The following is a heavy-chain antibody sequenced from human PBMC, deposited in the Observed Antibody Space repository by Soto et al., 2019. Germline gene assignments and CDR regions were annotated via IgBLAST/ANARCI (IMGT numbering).Heavy chain of an antibody. CDR3: AKASSVPTYYYYYSMDV. Sequence: EVQVLESGGGLVQPGGSLRLSCEASGFTFSSYAISWVRQAPGKVLEWVSAVSGSGDAAYYADSVKGRFTISRDNSKNTVYVHMNSLRAEDTAVYYCAKASSVPTYYYYYSMDVWGKGTTVTVSS. D-gene: IGHD1-1*01. CDR2: VSGSGDAA. V-gene: IGHV3-23*01. CDR1: GFTFSSYA. J-gene: IGHJ6*03.